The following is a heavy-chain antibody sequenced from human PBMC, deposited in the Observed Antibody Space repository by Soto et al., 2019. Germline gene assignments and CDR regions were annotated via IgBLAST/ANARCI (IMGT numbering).Heavy chain of an antibody. CDR2: ISAYNGNT. V-gene: IGHV1-18*01. CDR3: ARDTGIVVVPAAIPGYGMDV. Sequence: ASVKVSCKASGYTFTSYGISWVRQAPGQGLEWMGWISAYNGNTNYAQKLRGGVTMTTDTSTSTAYMELRSLRSDDTAVYYCARDTGIVVVPAAIPGYGMDVWGQGTTVTVSS. CDR1: GYTFTSYG. J-gene: IGHJ6*02. D-gene: IGHD2-2*02.